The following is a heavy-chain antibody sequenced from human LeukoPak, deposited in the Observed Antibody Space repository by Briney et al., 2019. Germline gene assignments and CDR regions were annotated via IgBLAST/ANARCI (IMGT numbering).Heavy chain of an antibody. D-gene: IGHD3-22*01. CDR1: GGSISSYY. Sequence: SETLSLTCTVSGGSISSYYWSWIRQPPGKGLEWIGYFYYSWSTNYNPSRKSRGTISVDTSKNQFSLKLSSVSAADTAVYYCARVDDSSVIDYWGQGTLVTVSS. CDR3: ARVDDSSVIDY. CDR2: FYYSWST. J-gene: IGHJ4*02. V-gene: IGHV4-59*01.